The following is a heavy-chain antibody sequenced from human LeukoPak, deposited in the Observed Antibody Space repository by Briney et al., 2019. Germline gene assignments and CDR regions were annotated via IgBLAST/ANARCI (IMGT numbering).Heavy chain of an antibody. J-gene: IGHJ6*03. CDR3: ARSLKDFWSGYLSYYMDV. Sequence: PGGSLRLSCAASGFTFSSYAMSWVRQAPGKGLEWVSAISGSGGSTYYADSVKGRFTISRDNSKNTLYLQMNSLRAEDTAVYYCARSLKDFWSGYLSYYMDVWGKGTTVTVSS. V-gene: IGHV3-23*01. CDR1: GFTFSSYA. D-gene: IGHD3-3*01. CDR2: ISGSGGST.